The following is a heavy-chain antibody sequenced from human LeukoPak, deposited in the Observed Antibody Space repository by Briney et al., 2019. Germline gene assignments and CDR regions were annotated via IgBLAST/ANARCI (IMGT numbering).Heavy chain of an antibody. J-gene: IGHJ5*02. V-gene: IGHV3-21*01. CDR1: GFTFSSYS. D-gene: IGHD3-22*01. Sequence: PGGSLRLSCAASGFTFSSYSMNWVRQAPGKGLEWVSSISSSSSYIYYADSVKGRFTISRDNSKNTLYLQMNSLRAEDTAVYYCAKFGRYYDSSGYFWFDPWGQGTLVTVSS. CDR2: ISSSSSYI. CDR3: AKFGRYYDSSGYFWFDP.